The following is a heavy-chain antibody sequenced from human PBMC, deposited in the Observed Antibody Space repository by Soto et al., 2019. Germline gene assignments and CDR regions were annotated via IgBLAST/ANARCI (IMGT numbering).Heavy chain of an antibody. CDR2: ISWNSGSI. V-gene: IGHV3-9*01. D-gene: IGHD3-22*01. CDR3: VKGTNSRLYYFDS. Sequence: GGSLRLSCAGTGFTFDDYAMHWVRQGPGEGLEWVSGISWNSGSIGYADSVKGRFTISRDNAKNSLYLQMNSLRADDTALYYCVKGTNSRLYYFDSWGQGTLVTVSS. CDR1: GFTFDDYA. J-gene: IGHJ4*02.